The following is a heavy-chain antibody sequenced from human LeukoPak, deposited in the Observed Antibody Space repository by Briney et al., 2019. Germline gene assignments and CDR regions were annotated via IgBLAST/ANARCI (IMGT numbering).Heavy chain of an antibody. CDR1: GYTFTSYG. D-gene: IGHD3-22*01. CDR3: ARDRRYYDSSGYCGD. V-gene: IGHV1-18*01. CDR2: ISAYNGNT. J-gene: IGHJ4*02. Sequence: ASVKVSCKASGYTFTSYGISWVRQAPGQGLEWMGLISAYNGNTNYAQKLQGRVTMTTDTSTSTAYMELRSLRSDDTAVYYCARDRRYYDSSGYCGDWGQGTLVTVSS.